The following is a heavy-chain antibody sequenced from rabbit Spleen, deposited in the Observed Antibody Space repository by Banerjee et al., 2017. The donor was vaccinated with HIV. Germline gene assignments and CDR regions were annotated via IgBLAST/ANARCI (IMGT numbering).Heavy chain of an antibody. CDR1: GVSFSSSSY. CDR2: IDTGSSGFT. Sequence: QEQLVESGGGLVTLGGSLTLTCTASGVSFSSSSYMCWVRQAPGKGLEWIACIDTGSSGFTYLATWAKGRFTCSKTSSTTVSLQMTRLTAADTATYFCVREAGYGGYGDTNLWGQGTLVTVS. V-gene: IGHV1S45*01. CDR3: VREAGYGGYGDTNL. J-gene: IGHJ4*01. D-gene: IGHD2-1*01.